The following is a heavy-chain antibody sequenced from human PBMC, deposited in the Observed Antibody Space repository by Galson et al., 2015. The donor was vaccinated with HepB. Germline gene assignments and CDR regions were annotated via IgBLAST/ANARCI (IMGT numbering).Heavy chain of an antibody. CDR2: ISGSGSST. J-gene: IGHJ1*01. CDR1: GHIFSNYA. CDR3: AKYWDDVAFHQ. Sequence: SLRLSCADSGHIFSNYAMSWVRQAPGKGLEWVSSISGSGSSTYYAAAVKGRFTISRDNSKNMLFLQMNGLRAEDTAIYYCAKYWDDVAFHQWGQGTMVTVSS. D-gene: IGHD1-26*01. V-gene: IGHV3-23*01.